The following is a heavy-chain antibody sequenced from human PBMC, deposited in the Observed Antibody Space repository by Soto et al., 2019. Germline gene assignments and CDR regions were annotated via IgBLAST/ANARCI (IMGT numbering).Heavy chain of an antibody. D-gene: IGHD3-10*01. CDR2: IIPIFGTA. V-gene: IGHV1-69*01. Sequence: FLVKVSRKSSGCTLSSYPISWVSLETGKGLEWMGGIIPIFGTANYAQKFQGRVTITADESTSTAYMELSSLRSEDTAMYYCAGGQYGAGSYYRKYHSGMDVRGKGTTVTVSS. CDR1: GCTLSSYP. J-gene: IGHJ6*01. CDR3: AGGQYGAGSYYRKYHSGMDV.